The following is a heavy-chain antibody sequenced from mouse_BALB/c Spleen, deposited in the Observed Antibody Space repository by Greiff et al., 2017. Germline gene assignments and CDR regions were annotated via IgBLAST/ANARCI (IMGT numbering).Heavy chain of an antibody. CDR2: IWSGGST. J-gene: IGHJ4*01. CDR3: ARKSYYDYDGDFFYAMDY. V-gene: IGHV2-4-1*01. D-gene: IGHD2-4*01. CDR1: GFSLTSYG. Sequence: VHLVESGPGLVQPSQSLSITCTVSGFSLTSYGVHWVRQSPGKGLEWLGVIWSGGSTDYNAAFISRLSISKDNSKSQVFFKMNSLQADDTAIFYCARKSYYDYDGDFFYAMDYWGQGTSVTVSS.